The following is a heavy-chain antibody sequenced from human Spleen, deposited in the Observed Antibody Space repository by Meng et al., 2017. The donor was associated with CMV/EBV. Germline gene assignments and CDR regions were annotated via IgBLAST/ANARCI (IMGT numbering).Heavy chain of an antibody. CDR1: GFTVSSNY. D-gene: IGHD2-15*01. CDR3: AKGGQDVVAAGGRYYYYGVGV. CDR2: IYSGGST. J-gene: IGHJ6*02. V-gene: IGHV3-53*01. Sequence: GESLKISCAASGFTVSSNYMSWVRQAPGKGLEWVSVIYSGGSTYYADSVKGRFTISRDNSKNTLYLQMNSLRAEDTAVYYCAKGGQDVVAAGGRYYYYGVGVWGQGTTVTVSS.